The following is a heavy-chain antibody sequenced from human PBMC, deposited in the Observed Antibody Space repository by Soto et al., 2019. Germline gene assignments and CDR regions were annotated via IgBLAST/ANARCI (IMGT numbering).Heavy chain of an antibody. CDR2: ISYDGSNK. CDR1: GFTFSSYG. J-gene: IGHJ3*02. CDR3: VDIAVADNDAFDI. Sequence: QVQLVESGGGVVQPGRSLRLSCAASGFTFSSYGMHWVRQAPGKGLEWVAVISYDGSNKYYADSVKGRFTISRDNSKNTLYMQINSLRAEDTAVYYCVDIAVADNDAFDIWGQGTMVTVSS. V-gene: IGHV3-30*03. D-gene: IGHD6-19*01.